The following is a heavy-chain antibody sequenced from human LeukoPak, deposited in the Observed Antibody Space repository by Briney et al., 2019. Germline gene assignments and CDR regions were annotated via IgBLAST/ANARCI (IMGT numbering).Heavy chain of an antibody. D-gene: IGHD3-10*01. CDR3: TRDRGTMVRGVILGRYFDY. CDR1: GGSISSSSYY. V-gene: IGHV4-39*07. J-gene: IGHJ4*02. Sequence: PSETLSLTCTVSGGSISSSSYYWGWIRQPPGKGLEWIGSIYYSGSTYYNPSLKSRVTISVDTSKNQFSLKLSSVTAADTAVYYCTRDRGTMVRGVILGRYFDYWGQGALVTVSS. CDR2: IYYSGST.